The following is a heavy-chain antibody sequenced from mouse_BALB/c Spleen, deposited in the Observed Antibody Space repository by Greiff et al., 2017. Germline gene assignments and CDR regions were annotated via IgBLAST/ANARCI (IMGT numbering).Heavy chain of an antibody. V-gene: IGHV1-54*01. J-gene: IGHJ3*01. Sequence: QVQLQQSGAELVRPGTSVKVSCKASGYAFTNYLIEWVKQRPGQGLEWIGVINPGSGGTNYNEKFKGKATLTADKSSSTAYMQLSSLTSDDSAVYFCARSGVRAARFAYWGQGTLVTVSA. CDR1: GYAFTNYL. CDR2: INPGSGGT. CDR3: ARSGVRAARFAY. D-gene: IGHD2-14*01.